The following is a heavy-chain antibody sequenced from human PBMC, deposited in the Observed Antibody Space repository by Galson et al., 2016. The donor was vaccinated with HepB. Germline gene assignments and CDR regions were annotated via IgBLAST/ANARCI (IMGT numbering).Heavy chain of an antibody. J-gene: IGHJ6*04. CDR1: GFTFRNYG. CDR2: ISRSGDST. D-gene: IGHD3-10*01. Sequence: SLRLSCAASGFTFRNYGMTWVRQAPGKGLEVVSSISRSGDSTYYADSVKGRFTISRDNSNNTLSLQMNSLTADDTAIYYCVQGSPAAAVWAKGTTVTVSS. CDR3: VQGSPAAAV. V-gene: IGHV3-23*01.